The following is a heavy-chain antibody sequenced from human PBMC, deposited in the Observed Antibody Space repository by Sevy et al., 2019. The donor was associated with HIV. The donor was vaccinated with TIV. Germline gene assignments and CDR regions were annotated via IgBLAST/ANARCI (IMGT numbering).Heavy chain of an antibody. D-gene: IGHD1-26*01. CDR1: GFTFSNYA. J-gene: IGHJ4*02. CDR3: AKDVGSPKPLYYFDF. V-gene: IGHV3-30*02. Sequence: GGSLRLSCVASGFTFSNYAMHWVRQAPGKGLEWVAFIRYDGTHEAYGDPVKGRLTISRDNAKNTVYLQMTSLRPEDTAVYYCAKDVGSPKPLYYFDFWGQGNLVTVSS. CDR2: IRYDGTHE.